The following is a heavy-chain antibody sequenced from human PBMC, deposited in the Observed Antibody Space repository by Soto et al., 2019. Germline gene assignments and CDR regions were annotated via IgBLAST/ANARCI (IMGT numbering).Heavy chain of an antibody. D-gene: IGHD7-27*01. V-gene: IGHV1-2*04. Sequence: APLKVSCKAFGYTFTGYFMHWLRQTPGQGLEWMGWINPNSGGTDYAQKFQGWVTMTRDTSISTAYMELSRLRSDDTAVYYCAREAGDPYYYYGMDVWGQGTTVTVSS. CDR1: GYTFTGYF. CDR3: AREAGDPYYYYGMDV. CDR2: INPNSGGT. J-gene: IGHJ6*02.